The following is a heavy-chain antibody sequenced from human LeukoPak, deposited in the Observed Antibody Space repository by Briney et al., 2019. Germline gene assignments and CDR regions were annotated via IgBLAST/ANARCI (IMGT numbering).Heavy chain of an antibody. V-gene: IGHV1-46*01. D-gene: IGHD1-26*01. CDR3: ARPDEEWELLLDY. J-gene: IGHJ4*02. Sequence: GASVKVSCKASGYTFTSYYMHWVRQAPGQGLEWMGIINPSGGSTSYAQKFQGRVTMTRDMSTSTVYMELSSLRSEDTAVYYYARPDEEWELLLDYWGQGTLVTVSS. CDR2: INPSGGST. CDR1: GYTFTSYY.